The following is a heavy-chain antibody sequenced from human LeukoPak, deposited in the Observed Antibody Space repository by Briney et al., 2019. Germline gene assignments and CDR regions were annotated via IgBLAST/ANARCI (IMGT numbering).Heavy chain of an antibody. CDR3: ATAEWENFYFDS. CDR2: TSYGGGA. D-gene: IGHD1-26*01. J-gene: IGHJ4*02. Sequence: PSETLSLTCTVSGASVSRGGYYWSWIRQHPGKGLEWIRFTSYGGGAYYNPSLMSRITMSVDPSQNQFSLKMRDVTAADTAVYFCATAEWENFYFDSWGQGALVAVTS. CDR1: GASVSRGGYY. V-gene: IGHV4-31*03.